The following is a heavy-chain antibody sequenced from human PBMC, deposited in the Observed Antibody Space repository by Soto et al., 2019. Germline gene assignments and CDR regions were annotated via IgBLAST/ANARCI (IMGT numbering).Heavy chain of an antibody. CDR1: GASITGSSY. CDR2: FSLSGTT. J-gene: IGHJ4*02. Sequence: QVQLQESGPGLMKPSETLSLTCTVSGASITGSSYWSWIRQPPGKGLEWIGRFSLSGTTNYNPSLRSRVTMSADVSKNQFSLRLTSVTAADTALYYCARGMTPPGAPAWYYFDSWGQGTLVTVSS. V-gene: IGHV4-4*07. CDR3: ARGMTPPGAPAWYYFDS. D-gene: IGHD2-8*02.